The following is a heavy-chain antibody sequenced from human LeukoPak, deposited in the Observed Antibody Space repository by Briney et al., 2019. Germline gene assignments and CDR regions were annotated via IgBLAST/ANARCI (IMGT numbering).Heavy chain of an antibody. V-gene: IGHV4-61*02. Sequence: SETLSLTCTVSGGSISSGSYYWSWIRQPAGKGLEWIGRIYTSGSINYNPSLKSRVTISVDTSKNQFSLNLSSVTAADTAVYYCARENVLYCGGDCATYAFDIWGQGTMVTVSS. D-gene: IGHD2-21*02. CDR3: ARENVLYCGGDCATYAFDI. CDR2: IYTSGSI. CDR1: GGSISSGSYY. J-gene: IGHJ3*02.